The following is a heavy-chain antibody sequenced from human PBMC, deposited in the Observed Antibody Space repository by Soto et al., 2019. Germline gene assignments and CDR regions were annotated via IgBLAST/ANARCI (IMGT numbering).Heavy chain of an antibody. V-gene: IGHV3-7*03. J-gene: IGHJ4*02. D-gene: IGHD4-17*01. CDR1: GLTLRNDW. Sequence: HPGGSLRLSCAGSGLTLRNDWLSWVRQAPGKGLEWVANINQDGSERYYVDSVRGRFTISRDNVENSLYLQLNSLRPEDTAVYYCAVYGYGVSAAAYWGQGTLVTVSS. CDR3: AVYGYGVSAAAY. CDR2: INQDGSER.